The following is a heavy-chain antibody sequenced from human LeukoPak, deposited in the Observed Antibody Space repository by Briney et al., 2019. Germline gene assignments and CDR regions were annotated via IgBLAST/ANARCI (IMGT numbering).Heavy chain of an antibody. D-gene: IGHD3-9*01. Sequence: GGSLRLSCAASGFTFSTYEMTWVRQAPGKGLEWVAVISYDGSNKYYADSVKGRFTISRDNSKNTLYLQMNSLRAEDTAVYYCANLALRYFDWLPPPHMDVWGKGTTVTVSS. CDR3: ANLALRYFDWLPPPHMDV. CDR2: ISYDGSNK. J-gene: IGHJ6*03. CDR1: GFTFSTYE. V-gene: IGHV3-30*18.